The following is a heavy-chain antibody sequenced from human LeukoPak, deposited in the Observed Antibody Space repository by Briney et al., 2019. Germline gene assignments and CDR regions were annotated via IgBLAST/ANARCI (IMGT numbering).Heavy chain of an antibody. CDR1: GDSISSGHW. CDR3: ARDSSSSGIDY. Sequence: SGTLSLTCAVSGDSISSGHWWSWVRQPPGKGLEWIGYIYHSGSTYYNPSLKSRVTISVDRSKNQFSLKLSSVTAADTAVYYCARDSSSSGIDYWGQGTLVTVSS. D-gene: IGHD6-6*01. J-gene: IGHJ4*02. CDR2: IYHSGST. V-gene: IGHV4-4*02.